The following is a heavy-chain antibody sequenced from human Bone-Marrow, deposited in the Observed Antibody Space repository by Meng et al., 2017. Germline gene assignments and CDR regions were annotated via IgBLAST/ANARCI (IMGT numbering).Heavy chain of an antibody. V-gene: IGHV1-69*12. CDR1: GGTFSSYA. J-gene: IGHJ5*02. D-gene: IGHD5-18*01. CDR3: ARIPFRRIQGSFWFDP. Sequence: QVRLVHSGAEGKNPGSSVKVSCKASGGTFSSYAISWVRQAPGQGLEWMGGIIPIFGTANYAQKFQGRVTITADESTSTAYMELSSLRSEDTAVYYCARIPFRRIQGSFWFDPWGQGTLVTVSS. CDR2: IIPIFGTA.